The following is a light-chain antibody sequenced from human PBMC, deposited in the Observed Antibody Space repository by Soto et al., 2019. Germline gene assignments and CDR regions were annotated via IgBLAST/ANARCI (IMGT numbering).Light chain of an antibody. V-gene: IGKV1-5*03. Sequence: DIQMTQSPSTLSASGGDRVTITCRASQRISSALDWYQQEPGKAPKLLIYKASSLESGAPPRISGSGSGTEFTLTISSLQHVDFATYYCQQDNSYWPFGQGTKVEIK. CDR2: KAS. CDR3: QQDNSYWP. CDR1: QRISSA. J-gene: IGKJ1*01.